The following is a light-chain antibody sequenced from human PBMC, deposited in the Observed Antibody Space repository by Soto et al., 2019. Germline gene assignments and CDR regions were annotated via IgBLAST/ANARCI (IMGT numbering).Light chain of an antibody. CDR1: SSDVGGYNY. CDR3: SSYTSSSTLNVV. V-gene: IGLV2-14*01. Sequence: QSVLTQPASVSGSPGQSITISCTGTSSDVGGYNYVSWYQQHPGKAPKLMIYDVSNRPSGVSNRFSGYKSGNTASLTISGLQAEDEADDYCSSYTSSSTLNVVFGGGTKLTVL. CDR2: DVS. J-gene: IGLJ2*01.